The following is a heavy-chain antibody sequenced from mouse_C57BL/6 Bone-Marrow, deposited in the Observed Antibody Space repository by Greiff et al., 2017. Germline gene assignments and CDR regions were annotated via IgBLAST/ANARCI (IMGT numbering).Heavy chain of an antibody. CDR3: ARWGLGRFAY. D-gene: IGHD4-1*01. J-gene: IGHJ3*01. CDR2: IHPNSGST. CDR1: GYTFTSYW. Sequence: QVQLHQPGAELVKPGASVKLSCKASGYTFTSYWMHWVKQRPGQGLEWIGMIHPNSGSTNYNEKFKSKATLTVDKSSSTAYMQLSSLTSEDSAVYYCARWGLGRFAYWGQGTLVTVSA. V-gene: IGHV1-64*01.